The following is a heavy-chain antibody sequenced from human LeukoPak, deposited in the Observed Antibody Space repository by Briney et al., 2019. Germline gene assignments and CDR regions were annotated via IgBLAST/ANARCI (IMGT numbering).Heavy chain of an antibody. J-gene: IGHJ4*02. V-gene: IGHV1-2*02. Sequence: ASVKVSCKTSGFTFSSYSIHWVRQAPGEGLEWMGWINPNRGGINYAQKVQGRVTMTRDTSISTAYMELSRLRSDDTAVYYCARDHGSGSYNYFDYWGQGTLVTVSS. CDR3: ARDHGSGSYNYFDY. CDR2: INPNRGGI. CDR1: GFTFSSYS. D-gene: IGHD3-10*01.